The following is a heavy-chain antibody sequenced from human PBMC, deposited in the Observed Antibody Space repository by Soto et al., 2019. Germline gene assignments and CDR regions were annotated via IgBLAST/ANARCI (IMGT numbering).Heavy chain of an antibody. CDR3: AREAPYCTSATCPKFYDMDV. CDR1: GGTFNMFA. D-gene: IGHD2-2*01. J-gene: IGHJ6*02. V-gene: IGHV1-69*01. CDR2: IIPILNSP. Sequence: QVELVQSGAQVKKPGSAVKVSCKASGGTFNMFAMNWVRQAPGHGLEWMGGIIPILNSPAYAQKFQARVVITADEITNTAYMELNSLRFDDTAVYYCAREAPYCTSATCPKFYDMDVWGQGTTVTVAS.